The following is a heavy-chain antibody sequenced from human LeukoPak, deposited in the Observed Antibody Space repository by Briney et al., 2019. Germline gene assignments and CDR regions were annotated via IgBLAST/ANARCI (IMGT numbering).Heavy chain of an antibody. CDR3: ASHSMVRGVIIGNY. D-gene: IGHD3-10*01. CDR2: ISGSGGST. J-gene: IGHJ4*02. CDR1: GFTFSSYA. Sequence: GGSLRLSCAASGFTFSSYAMSWVRQAPGKGLEWVSAISGSGGSTYYADSVKGRFTISRDNSKNTLYLQMNSLRAEDTAVYYCASHSMVRGVIIGNYWGQGTLVTVSS. V-gene: IGHV3-23*01.